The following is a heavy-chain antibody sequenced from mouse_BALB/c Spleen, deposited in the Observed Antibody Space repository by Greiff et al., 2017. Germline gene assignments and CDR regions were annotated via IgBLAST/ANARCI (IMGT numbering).Heavy chain of an antibody. Sequence: VQLQQSGPELVKPGASVKMSCKASGYTFTDYIIHWVKQRPGQGLEWIGWIYPGSGSIKYNEKFKDKATLTADKSSSTVYMELSRLTSEDSAVYFCASLNRYDGYFDYWGQGTTLTVSS. J-gene: IGHJ2*01. V-gene: IGHV1-62-2*01. CDR1: GYTFTDYI. D-gene: IGHD2-14*01. CDR3: ASLNRYDGYFDY. CDR2: IYPGSGSI.